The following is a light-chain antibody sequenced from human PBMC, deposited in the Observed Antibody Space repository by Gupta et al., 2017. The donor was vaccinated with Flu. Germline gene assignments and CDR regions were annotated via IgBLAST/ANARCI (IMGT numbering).Light chain of an antibody. CDR2: LGS. J-gene: IGKJ2*01. V-gene: IGKV2-28*01. CDR3: RQSLQTPYT. Sequence: EIVMTQSPLSLSVTPGEPASISCRSSQRLLHTNKYNYLDWYLQKPGQSPQLLIYLGSNRASGVPDRFSGSGSDTDFTLKISRVEAEDVGVYYCRQSLQTPYTFAQGTKLEI. CDR1: QRLLHTNKYNY.